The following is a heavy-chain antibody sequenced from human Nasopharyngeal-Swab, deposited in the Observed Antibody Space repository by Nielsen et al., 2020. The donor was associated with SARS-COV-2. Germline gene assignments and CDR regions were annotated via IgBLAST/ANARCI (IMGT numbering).Heavy chain of an antibody. Sequence: GPLRLSCAVYGGSFSGYYWNWIRQPPGKGLEWIEEINNSGSTNFNPSLKSRVSISVDMSKNQFSLKLSSVTAADTAVYYCARAPRGIMITFGGVNPHSFYFDYWGQGTLVTVSS. D-gene: IGHD3-16*01. V-gene: IGHV4-34*01. CDR1: GGSFSGYY. CDR3: ARAPRGIMITFGGVNPHSFYFDY. J-gene: IGHJ4*02. CDR2: INNSGST.